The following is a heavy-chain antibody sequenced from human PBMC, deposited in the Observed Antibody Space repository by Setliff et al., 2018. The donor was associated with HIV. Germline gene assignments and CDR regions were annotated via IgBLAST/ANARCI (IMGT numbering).Heavy chain of an antibody. D-gene: IGHD1-1*01. V-gene: IGHV3-74*01. CDR1: GFNFNYSW. Sequence: GSLRLSCAASGFNFNYSWMHWVRQAPGEGLVWVSRIHYDGTASYADSVKGRFTISRDNSKNTVSLQMNSLRAEDTAVYCCARREYNYLPRAFDLWGQGTTVTVSS. J-gene: IGHJ3*01. CDR2: IHYDGTAS. CDR3: ARREYNYLPRAFDL.